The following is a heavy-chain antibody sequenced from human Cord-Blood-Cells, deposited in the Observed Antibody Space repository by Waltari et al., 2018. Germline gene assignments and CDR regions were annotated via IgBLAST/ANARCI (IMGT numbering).Heavy chain of an antibody. D-gene: IGHD6-13*01. Sequence: QVQLVQSGAEVKKPGASVKVSCKASGYTFTGYYMHSARQAPGHGLEWMGRINPNGGGTNDAQKFQGRVTMTRETSIITAYMELSSLRSDDTAVYYCARLIAAAGTSDYWGQGTLVTVSS. J-gene: IGHJ4*02. V-gene: IGHV1-2*06. CDR2: INPNGGGT. CDR3: ARLIAAAGTSDY. CDR1: GYTFTGYY.